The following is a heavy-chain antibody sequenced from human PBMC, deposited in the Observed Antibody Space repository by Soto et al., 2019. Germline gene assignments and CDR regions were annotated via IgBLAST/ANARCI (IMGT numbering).Heavy chain of an antibody. CDR3: ARYSGYEGLRFDL. CDR1: GGSISSSNW. J-gene: IGHJ5*02. Sequence: SETLSLTCAVSGGSISSSNWWSWVRQPPGKGLEWIGEIYHSGNTNYNPSLKSRVTMAVDKSRNQFSMKLSSVTAADTAVYYCARYSGYEGLRFDLWGQGTLVTVSS. D-gene: IGHD5-12*01. CDR2: IYHSGNT. V-gene: IGHV4-4*02.